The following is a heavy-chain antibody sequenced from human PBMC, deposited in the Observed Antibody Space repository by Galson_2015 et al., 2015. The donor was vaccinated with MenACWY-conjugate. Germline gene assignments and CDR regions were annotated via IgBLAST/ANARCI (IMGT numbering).Heavy chain of an antibody. CDR2: IGTLGDP. J-gene: IGHJ6*03. V-gene: IGHV3-13*05. Sequence: LRLSCAASGFTFNNYDMHWVRQVPGKGLEWVSAIGTLGDPYYPDSVKGRFTISRENGKNSLYLQMNNLRAGDTAVYYCARALGGYCRRKPCPGNYMDVWGKGTTVTVFS. D-gene: IGHD2-15*01. CDR3: ARALGGYCRRKPCPGNYMDV. CDR1: GFTFNNYD.